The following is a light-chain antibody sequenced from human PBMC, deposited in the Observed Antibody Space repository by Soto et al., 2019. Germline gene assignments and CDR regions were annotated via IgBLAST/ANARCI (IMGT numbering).Light chain of an antibody. Sequence: IQMTQSPSTLSASLGDRVTMTCRASQSLDRDYLAWYQQKPGKAPKLLIYKASTLESGVPSRFSGGGSGTAFSLTINSLQYDDFDTYSCHQYDSYPRTLGQGTKVDIK. CDR3: HQYDSYPRT. CDR1: QSLDRDY. V-gene: IGKV1-5*03. J-gene: IGKJ1*01. CDR2: KAS.